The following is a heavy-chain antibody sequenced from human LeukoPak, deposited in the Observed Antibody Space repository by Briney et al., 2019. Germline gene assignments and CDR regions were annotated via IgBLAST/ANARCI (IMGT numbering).Heavy chain of an antibody. CDR1: GGTFSSYA. V-gene: IGHV1-69*04. Sequence: ASVKVSCKASGGTFSSYAISWVRQAPGQGLEWMGRIIPILGIANYAQKFQGRVTITADKSTSTAYMELSSLRSEDTAVYYCAKGPGHFIVRATHWGQGTLVTVSS. CDR3: AKGPGHFIVRATH. CDR2: IIPILGIA. J-gene: IGHJ4*02. D-gene: IGHD1-26*01.